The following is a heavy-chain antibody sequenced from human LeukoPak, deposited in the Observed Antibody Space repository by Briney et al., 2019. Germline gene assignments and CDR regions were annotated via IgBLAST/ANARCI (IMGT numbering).Heavy chain of an antibody. J-gene: IGHJ5*02. D-gene: IGHD1-1*01. Sequence: SETLSLTCTVSGGSISSYYWSWVRQPPGKGLEWIGFVYYTGSTNYSPSLKSRVTISVDTSKNQFSLKLSSVTAADTAVYYCARGQPDWFDPWGQGTLVTVSS. CDR2: VYYTGST. V-gene: IGHV4-59*01. CDR1: GGSISSYY. CDR3: ARGQPDWFDP.